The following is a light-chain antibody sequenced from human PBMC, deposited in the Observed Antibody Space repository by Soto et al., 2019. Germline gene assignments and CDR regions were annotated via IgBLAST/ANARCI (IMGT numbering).Light chain of an antibody. Sequence: EIVLTQSPGTMSLSPGETATLSCRASQRVSSSYLAWYQQKPGQAPRLLIYGASSRATGIPVRFSGSGSGTDLTVTIIRLEPEDFAVYYCQRYGSSRTFGQGTQVEIK. CDR3: QRYGSSRT. CDR1: QRVSSSY. V-gene: IGKV3-20*01. J-gene: IGKJ1*01. CDR2: GAS.